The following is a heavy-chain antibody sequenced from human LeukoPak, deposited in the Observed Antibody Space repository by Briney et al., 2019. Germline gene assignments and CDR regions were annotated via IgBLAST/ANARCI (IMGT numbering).Heavy chain of an antibody. V-gene: IGHV3-15*01. CDR1: GFTFSSYA. D-gene: IGHD3-22*01. CDR2: IKSKTDGGTT. CDR3: TTGEGSGYYYDGGFDY. J-gene: IGHJ4*02. Sequence: PGGSLRLSCAASGFTFSSYAMSWVRQAPGKGLEWVGRIKSKTDGGTTDYAAPVKGRFTISRDDSKNTLYLQMNSLKTEDTAVYYCTTGEGSGYYYDGGFDYWGQGTLVTVSP.